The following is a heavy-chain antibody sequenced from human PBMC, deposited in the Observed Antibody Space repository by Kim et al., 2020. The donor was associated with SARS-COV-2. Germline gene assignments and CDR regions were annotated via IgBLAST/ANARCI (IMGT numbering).Heavy chain of an antibody. Sequence: GGSLRLSCAASGFTFSSSWVHWVRQAPGGELVWVSRINGDGTTINYADSAKGRFTIFRDNAKRTLYLQMNSLTVDDTAVYYCAKAGSYRFDDWGQGTLVTVSS. D-gene: IGHD3-10*01. J-gene: IGHJ4*02. CDR3: AKAGSYRFDD. CDR2: INGDGTTI. V-gene: IGHV3-74*01. CDR1: GFTFSSSW.